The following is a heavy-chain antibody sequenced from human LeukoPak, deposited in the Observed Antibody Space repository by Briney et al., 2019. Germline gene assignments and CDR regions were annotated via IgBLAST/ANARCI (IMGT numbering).Heavy chain of an antibody. J-gene: IGHJ4*02. CDR2: ISSSSSYI. Sequence: GGSLRLSCAASGFTFSSYEMNWVRQAPGKGLEWVSSISSSSSYIYYADSVKGRFTISRDNAKNSLYLQMNSLRAEDTAVYYCARLGFWSGYYRRDDYWGQGTLVTVSS. CDR1: GFTFSSYE. CDR3: ARLGFWSGYYRRDDY. D-gene: IGHD3-3*01. V-gene: IGHV3-21*01.